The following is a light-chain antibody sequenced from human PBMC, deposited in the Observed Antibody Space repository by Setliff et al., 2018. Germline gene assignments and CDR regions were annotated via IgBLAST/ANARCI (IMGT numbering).Light chain of an antibody. V-gene: IGLV2-14*03. J-gene: IGLJ2*01. CDR2: DVS. Sequence: QSVLTQPASVSGSPGQSITISCTGTTSDIGAYNYVSWYQQHPGKAPKLMIYDVSNRPSGVSDRFSGSKSGSTASLTIPGLQAEDEADYFCSSCTSITTRIFGGGTKGTVL. CDR1: TSDIGAYNY. CDR3: SSCTSITTRI.